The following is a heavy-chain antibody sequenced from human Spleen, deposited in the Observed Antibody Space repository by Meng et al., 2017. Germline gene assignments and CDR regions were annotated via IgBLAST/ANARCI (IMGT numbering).Heavy chain of an antibody. D-gene: IGHD5-24*01. J-gene: IGHJ4*02. CDR1: GGSTSSCGYY. V-gene: IGHV4-31*01. Sequence: QGERRGRCTELVKPSPPLSLTCTASGGSTSSCGYYGGWIRQHPGKGLGWIGYIYYSGSTYYNPSLKGLVTISVDTSKNQFSLKLSSVTAADTAVYYCARARDGGGWFDYWGQGTLVTVSS. CDR2: IYYSGST. CDR3: ARARDGGGWFDY.